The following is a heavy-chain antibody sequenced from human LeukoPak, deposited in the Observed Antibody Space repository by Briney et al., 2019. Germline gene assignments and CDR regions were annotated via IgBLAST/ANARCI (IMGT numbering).Heavy chain of an antibody. CDR1: GGSISIYY. D-gene: IGHD4-23*01. Sequence: SETLSLTCTVSGGSISIYYWSWIRQPPGKGLEWIGYIYYSGSTNYNPSLKSRVTISVETSKNQFSLKLSSVTAADTAVYYCASGYGGNFDYWGQGTLVTVSS. CDR3: ASGYGGNFDY. CDR2: IYYSGST. J-gene: IGHJ4*02. V-gene: IGHV4-59*01.